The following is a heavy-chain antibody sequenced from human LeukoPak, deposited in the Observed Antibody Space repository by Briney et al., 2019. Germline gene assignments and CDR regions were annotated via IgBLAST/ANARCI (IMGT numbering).Heavy chain of an antibody. D-gene: IGHD6-13*01. CDR3: AREEHRLAEAGTSAFDL. CDR2: INRDGGLT. V-gene: IGHV3-74*01. CDR1: GFTFSNAW. Sequence: GGSLRLSCAASGFTFSNAWMHWVRQAPGKGLAWVSHINRDGGLTNYADSVKGRFTISRDNARNTVYLQMSSLRVEDTAIYFCAREEHRLAEAGTSAFDLGGQGTLVTVSP. J-gene: IGHJ3*01.